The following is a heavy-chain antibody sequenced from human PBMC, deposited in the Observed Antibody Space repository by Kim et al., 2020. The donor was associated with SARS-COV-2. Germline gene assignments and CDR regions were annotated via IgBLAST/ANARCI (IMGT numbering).Heavy chain of an antibody. D-gene: IGHD2-15*01. Sequence: GGSLRLSCAASGFTFSNYWMSWVRQAPGKGLEWVANIKRDGSEKYYVDSVKGRFTISRDNAQNSLFLQMNSLRVEDTAVYYCTSWVAGDYWGPGTLVTVSP. CDR3: TSWVAGDY. CDR2: IKRDGSEK. V-gene: IGHV3-7*01. J-gene: IGHJ4*02. CDR1: GFTFSNYW.